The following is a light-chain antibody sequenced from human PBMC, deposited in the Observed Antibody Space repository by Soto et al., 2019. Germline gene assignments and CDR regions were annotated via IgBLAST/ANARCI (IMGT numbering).Light chain of an antibody. J-gene: IGLJ2*01. CDR3: LLYYGGFQV. CDR1: TGAVTSGYY. V-gene: IGLV7-43*01. Sequence: QAVVTQEPSLTVSPGGTVTLTCASSTGAVTSGYYPNWFQQKPGQAPRAPIYSTSNKHSWTPARFSGSLLGGKAALTLSGVQPEDEAEYYCLLYYGGFQVFGGGTKVTVL. CDR2: STS.